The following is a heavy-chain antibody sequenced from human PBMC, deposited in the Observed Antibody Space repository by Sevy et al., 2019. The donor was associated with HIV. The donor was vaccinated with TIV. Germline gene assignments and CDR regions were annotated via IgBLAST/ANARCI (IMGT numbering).Heavy chain of an antibody. CDR3: ARGGGNYGGDY. D-gene: IGHD3-16*01. J-gene: IGHJ4*02. Sequence: SETLSLTCAVYGGSFSGYYWNWIRQPPGKGLEWIGEINHGGTTNYNPSLKSRVTILIDTSRNQFSLKLSSVTAADTAVYYCARGGGNYGGDYWGQGALVTVSS. CDR1: GGSFSGYY. CDR2: INHGGTT. V-gene: IGHV4-34*01.